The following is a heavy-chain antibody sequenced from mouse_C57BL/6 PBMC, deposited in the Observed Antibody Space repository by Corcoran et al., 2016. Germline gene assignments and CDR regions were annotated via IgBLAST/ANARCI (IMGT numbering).Heavy chain of an antibody. Sequence: QIQLVQSGPELKKPGETVQISCTASGSTFPTYGMRWVQQAPGKGLKWMGWINTYSGVPTYADDFKGRFAFSLETSASTAYLQINNLKNEDTATYFCARIYYGSSYRDYYAMDYWGQGTSVTVSS. CDR3: ARIYYGSSYRDYYAMDY. J-gene: IGHJ4*01. CDR1: GSTFPTYG. V-gene: IGHV9-3*01. CDR2: INTYSGVP. D-gene: IGHD1-1*01.